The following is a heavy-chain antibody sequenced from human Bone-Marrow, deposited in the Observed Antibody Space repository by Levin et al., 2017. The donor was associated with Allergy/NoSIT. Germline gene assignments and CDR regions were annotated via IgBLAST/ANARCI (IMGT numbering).Heavy chain of an antibody. CDR2: MNPNSGNT. Sequence: GESLKISCKASGYPFPNYDINWVRLAPGQGLEWVGWMNPNSGNTGNGQNQKFQGRLTMTRNTSISTAYMELSGPRSEDTAIYYCARPHGRDSSGNHYVAAFDIWGQGTMVTVSS. V-gene: IGHV1-8*01. CDR1: GYPFPNYD. CDR3: ARPHGRDSSGNHYVAAFDI. D-gene: IGHD3-22*01. J-gene: IGHJ3*02.